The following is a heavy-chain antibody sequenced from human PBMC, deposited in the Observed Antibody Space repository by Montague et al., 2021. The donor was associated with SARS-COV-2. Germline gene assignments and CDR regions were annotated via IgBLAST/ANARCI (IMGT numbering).Heavy chain of an antibody. CDR2: ISSSSSSI. CDR1: GFTFRSYT. CDR3: VRGGACSGGKCNGGARD. J-gene: IGHJ4*02. Sequence: SLRLSCAASGFTFRSYTMNWVRQSPGMGLEWVSFISSSSSSIYYADSLKGRFTISRDNAKNSLYLQMNSLRVEDTAVYYCVRGGACSGGKCNGGARDWGRGTLVTVSS. V-gene: IGHV3-21*01. D-gene: IGHD2-15*01.